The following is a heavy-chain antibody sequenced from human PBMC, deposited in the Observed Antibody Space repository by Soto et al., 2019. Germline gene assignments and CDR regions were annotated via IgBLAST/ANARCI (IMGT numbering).Heavy chain of an antibody. V-gene: IGHV3-48*03. CDR1: GFTFSSYE. D-gene: IGHD3-22*01. CDR3: ARAPYYYDSSGEYYYYYGMDV. Sequence: PGGSLRLSCAASGFTFSSYEMNWARQAPGKGLEWVSYISSSGSTIYYADSVKGRFTISRDNAKNSLYLQMNSLRAEDTAVYYCARAPYYYDSSGEYYYYYGMDVWGQGTTVTVSS. CDR2: ISSSGSTI. J-gene: IGHJ6*02.